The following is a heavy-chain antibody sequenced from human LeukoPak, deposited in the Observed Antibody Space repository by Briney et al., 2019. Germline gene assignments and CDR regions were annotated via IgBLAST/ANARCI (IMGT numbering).Heavy chain of an antibody. V-gene: IGHV4-30-4*01. D-gene: IGHD3-10*01. CDR3: ARVGDYGSGSYLDY. Sequence: SETLSLTCTVSGGSISSGDYYWSWIRQPPGKGLEWIGYIYYSGSTYYNPSLKSRVTISVDTSENQFSLKLSSVTAADTAVYYCARVGDYGSGSYLDYWAREPWSPSPQ. CDR1: GGSISSGDYY. J-gene: IGHJ4*02. CDR2: IYYSGST.